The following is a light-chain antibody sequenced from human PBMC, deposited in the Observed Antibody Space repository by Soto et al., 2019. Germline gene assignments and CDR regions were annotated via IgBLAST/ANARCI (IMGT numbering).Light chain of an antibody. CDR3: QQYNNFPWT. CDR1: QSISSW. Sequence: DIQMTQSPSTLSASVGDRVTITCWASQSISSWLAWYQQKPGKAPKLLIYKTSSLESGVPSRFSGVGSGTEFTLTISSLQPDDFATYYCQQYNNFPWTFGQGTKVEIK. V-gene: IGKV1-5*03. J-gene: IGKJ1*01. CDR2: KTS.